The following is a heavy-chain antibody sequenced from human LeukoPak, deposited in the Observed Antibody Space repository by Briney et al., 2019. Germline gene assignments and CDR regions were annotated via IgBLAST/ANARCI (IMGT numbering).Heavy chain of an antibody. Sequence: GGSLRLSCAASGFTFSSYWMSWVRQAPGKGLEWVANIKQDGSEKYYVDSVKGRFTISRDNAKNSLYLQMISLRAEDTAVYYCAKVAHYYGSGSYYEYYFDYWGQGTLVTVSS. CDR1: GFTFSSYW. J-gene: IGHJ4*02. CDR2: IKQDGSEK. CDR3: AKVAHYYGSGSYYEYYFDY. V-gene: IGHV3-7*03. D-gene: IGHD3-10*01.